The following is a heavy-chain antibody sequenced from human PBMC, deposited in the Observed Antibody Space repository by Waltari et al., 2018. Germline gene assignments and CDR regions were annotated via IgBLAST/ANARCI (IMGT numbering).Heavy chain of an antibody. J-gene: IGHJ5*02. CDR3: VRARVSARTSMGGFFDP. D-gene: IGHD5-18*01. V-gene: IGHV4-4*07. Sequence: QVQLQESGPGLVKPSETLSLTCNVSGGSVSNYYWAWIRKPAGKGMEWIGRIYSGGDTHYNPSFKSRITISVDTSTNQFSLTVTSVTAADTAFYYCVRARVSARTSMGGFFDPWGQGIEVTVSS. CDR1: GGSVSNYY. CDR2: IYSGGDT.